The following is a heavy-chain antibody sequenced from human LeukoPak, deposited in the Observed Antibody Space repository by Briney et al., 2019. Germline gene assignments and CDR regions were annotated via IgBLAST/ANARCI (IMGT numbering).Heavy chain of an antibody. CDR2: ISGGGSNT. J-gene: IGHJ6*03. CDR1: GFLLRIYP. V-gene: IGHV3-23*01. D-gene: IGHD3-10*01. Sequence: GGSLRLSCAASGFLLRIYPLIGVRQAPGKGLEWVSSISGGGSNTYYADSVKGRFTISRDQSKNTLYVQMNSLRAEDTAIYYCAKSAGEYYYYYMDVWGKGTTVTVSS. CDR3: AKSAGEYYYYYMDV.